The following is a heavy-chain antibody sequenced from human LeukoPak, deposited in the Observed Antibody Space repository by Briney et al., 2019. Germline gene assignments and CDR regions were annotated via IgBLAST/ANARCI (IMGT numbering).Heavy chain of an antibody. Sequence: GGSLRLSCAASGFTFSSYGMHWVRQAPGKGLVWVSHISTDARTITYADFVKGRFTISRDNAKNTLYLQMNSLRAEDTALYYCVRGQATAWGLDYWGQGTLVTVSS. J-gene: IGHJ4*02. V-gene: IGHV3-74*01. CDR3: VRGQATAWGLDY. CDR1: GFTFSSYG. D-gene: IGHD6-13*01. CDR2: ISTDARTI.